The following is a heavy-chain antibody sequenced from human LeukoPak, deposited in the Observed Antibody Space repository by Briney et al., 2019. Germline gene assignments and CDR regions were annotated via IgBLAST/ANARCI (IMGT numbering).Heavy chain of an antibody. CDR2: ISSSSSTI. Sequence: GGSLRLSCAASGFTFSSYSMNWVRQAPGKGLEWVSYISSSSSTIYYADSVKGRFTISRDNAKNSLYLQMNSLRAEDTAVYYCASPDYGDYHYAFDYWGQGTLVTVSS. D-gene: IGHD4-17*01. V-gene: IGHV3-48*01. CDR3: ASPDYGDYHYAFDY. J-gene: IGHJ4*02. CDR1: GFTFSSYS.